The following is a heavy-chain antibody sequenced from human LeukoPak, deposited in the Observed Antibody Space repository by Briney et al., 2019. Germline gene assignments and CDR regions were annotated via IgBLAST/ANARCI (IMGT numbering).Heavy chain of an antibody. CDR2: IHPGDSDT. CDR1: GYSFNNYW. J-gene: IGHJ4*02. CDR3: ARRSTYGSGTNYLFDY. D-gene: IGHD3-10*01. V-gene: IGHV5-51*01. Sequence: GESLKISCKGSGYSFNNYWIGLVRQMPGKALEWMGIIHPGDSDTRYSPSFQGQVTISADKSISTAYLQWSSLKASDTAMYYCARRSTYGSGTNYLFDYWGQGTLVTVSS.